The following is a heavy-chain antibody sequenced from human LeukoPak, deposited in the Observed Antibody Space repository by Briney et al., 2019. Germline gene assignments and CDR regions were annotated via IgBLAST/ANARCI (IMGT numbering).Heavy chain of an antibody. V-gene: IGHV3-7*01. CDR3: ARGSGSGTYPFDY. Sequence: GGSLRLSCAASGFTFSSYWMSWVRQAPGEGLEWVANIKQDGSEKGYVDSVKGRFTISRDNAKTSLYLQMNSLRAEDTAVYYCARGSGSGTYPFDYWGQGTLVTVSS. CDR1: GFTFSSYW. CDR2: IKQDGSEK. J-gene: IGHJ4*02. D-gene: IGHD3-10*01.